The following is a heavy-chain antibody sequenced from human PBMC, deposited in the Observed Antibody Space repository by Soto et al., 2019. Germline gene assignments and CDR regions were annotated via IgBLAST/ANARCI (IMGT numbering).Heavy chain of an antibody. J-gene: IGHJ6*02. V-gene: IGHV3-53*01. D-gene: IGHD5-18*01. CDR2: IYSGGST. Sequence: GGSLRLSCAASGFTVSSNYMSWVRQAPGKGLEWVSVIYSGGSTYYADSVKGRFTISRDNSKNTLYLQMNSLRAEDTAVYYCAREDTAMVRWAPYYYYDMDVWGQGTTVTVSS. CDR1: GFTVSSNY. CDR3: AREDTAMVRWAPYYYYDMDV.